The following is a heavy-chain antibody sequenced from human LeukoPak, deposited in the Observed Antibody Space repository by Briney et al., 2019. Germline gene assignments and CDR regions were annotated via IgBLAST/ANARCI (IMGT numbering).Heavy chain of an antibody. D-gene: IGHD6-13*01. V-gene: IGHV3-21*01. CDR1: GFTFSSYS. CDR2: ISSSSSYI. Sequence: PGGSLRLSCAASGFTFSSYSMNWVRQAPGKGLEWVSSISSSSSYIYYADSVKGRFTISRDNAKNSLYLQMNSLRAEDTAVYYCARESSSWYIWFDPWGQGTLVTVSS. J-gene: IGHJ5*02. CDR3: ARESSSWYIWFDP.